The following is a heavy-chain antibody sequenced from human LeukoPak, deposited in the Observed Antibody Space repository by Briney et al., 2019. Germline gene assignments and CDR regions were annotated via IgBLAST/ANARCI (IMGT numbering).Heavy chain of an antibody. CDR1: GVSFSTYY. CDR2: VNHSGYT. Sequence: SETLSLTCAVSGVSFSTYYWSWIRQSPEKGLEWIGEVNHSGYTNYNPSLKSRVTISVDTSKTQFSLKLRSVTAADTAVYYCARQLYGSDYWGQGTLVIVSS. J-gene: IGHJ4*02. CDR3: ARQLYGSDY. D-gene: IGHD4-17*01. V-gene: IGHV4-34*01.